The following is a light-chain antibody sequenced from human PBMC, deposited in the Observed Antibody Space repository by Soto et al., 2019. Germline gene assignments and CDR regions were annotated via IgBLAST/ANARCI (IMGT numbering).Light chain of an antibody. CDR1: QSIGYW. J-gene: IGKJ1*01. Sequence: DIQMTQSPSRLSASVGDRVTITCRASQSIGYWLAWYQQKPGKAPNLLIYAASTSETGVPSRFSGSGFGTEFTLTIASLQPDDSASYYCQQYNSFSKTFGRGTKV. V-gene: IGKV1-5*01. CDR2: AAS. CDR3: QQYNSFSKT.